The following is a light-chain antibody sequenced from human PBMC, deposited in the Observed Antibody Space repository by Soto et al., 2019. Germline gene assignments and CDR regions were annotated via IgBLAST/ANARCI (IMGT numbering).Light chain of an antibody. Sequence: EIVLTQSAATLSLSPGQSATLSCRASQSVSSYLAWYQQKPGQAPRLLIYDASNRATGVPARFSGSGSGTDFTLTISSLEPEDFAVYYCQHRSNWLTFGGGTKMEIK. J-gene: IGKJ4*01. CDR2: DAS. V-gene: IGKV3-11*01. CDR1: QSVSSY. CDR3: QHRSNWLT.